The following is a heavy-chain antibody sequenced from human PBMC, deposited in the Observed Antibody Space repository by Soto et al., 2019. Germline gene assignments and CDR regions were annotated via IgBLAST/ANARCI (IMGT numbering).Heavy chain of an antibody. CDR1: GFTFSSYA. Sequence: GGSLRLSCAASGFTFSSYAMSWVRQAPGKGLEWVSAISGSGGSTYYADSVKGRFTISRDNSKNTLYLQMNSLRAEDTAVYCCAKLRYNYYGSGSYYDYWGQGTLVTVSS. D-gene: IGHD3-10*01. CDR2: ISGSGGST. CDR3: AKLRYNYYGSGSYYDY. V-gene: IGHV3-23*01. J-gene: IGHJ4*02.